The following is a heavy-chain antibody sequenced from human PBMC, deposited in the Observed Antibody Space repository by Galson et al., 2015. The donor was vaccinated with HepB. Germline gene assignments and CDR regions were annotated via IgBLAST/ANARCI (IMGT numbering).Heavy chain of an antibody. CDR2: ISYDGSNK. CDR1: GFTFSSYA. Sequence: SLRLSCAASGFTFSSYAMHWVRQAPGKGLEWVAVISYDGSNKYYADSVKGRFTISSDNSKNTLYLQMNSLRAEDTAVYYCARTYCGGDCYLYYYYYYGMDVWGQGTTVTVSS. D-gene: IGHD2-21*02. CDR3: ARTYCGGDCYLYYYYYYGMDV. J-gene: IGHJ6*02. V-gene: IGHV3-30-3*01.